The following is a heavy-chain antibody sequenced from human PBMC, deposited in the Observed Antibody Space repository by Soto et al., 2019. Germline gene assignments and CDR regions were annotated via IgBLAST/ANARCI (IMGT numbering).Heavy chain of an antibody. D-gene: IGHD2-15*01. V-gene: IGHV4-30-4*01. Sequence: SETLSLTCTVSGGSISSGDYYWSWIRQPPGKGLEWIGYIYYSWSTYYNPSLKSRVTISVDTSKNQFSLKLSSVTAADTAVYYCARAACSGGSCLPFDIWGQGTMVTVSS. CDR3: ARAACSGGSCLPFDI. CDR1: GGSISSGDYY. CDR2: IYYSWST. J-gene: IGHJ3*02.